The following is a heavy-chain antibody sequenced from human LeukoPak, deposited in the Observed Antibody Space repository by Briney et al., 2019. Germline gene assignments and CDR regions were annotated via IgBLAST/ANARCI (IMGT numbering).Heavy chain of an antibody. D-gene: IGHD5-24*01. CDR1: GFTFSSYA. CDR3: AKRARDGYNSPHDF. J-gene: IGHJ4*02. CDR2: ISSNGGST. V-gene: IGHV3-64*04. Sequence: GGSLRLSCSASGFTFSSYAMHWVRQAPGKGLEYVSAISSNGGSTYYADSLQGRFTMSKDNSKNMLYLEMNTLRAEDTAVYYCAKRARDGYNSPHDFWGQGTLVTVSS.